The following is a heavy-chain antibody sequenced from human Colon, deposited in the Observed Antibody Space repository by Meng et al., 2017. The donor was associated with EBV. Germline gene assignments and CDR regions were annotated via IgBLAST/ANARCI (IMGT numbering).Heavy chain of an antibody. CDR1: GGSISSVYW. V-gene: IGHV4-4*02. Sequence: VQLQGSGAGMVKPSATLSLTCAVSGGSISSVYWWTWVRQSPGKGLEWIGEIYHSGSTNYNPSLKSRVTISVDKSKNQFSLKLTSVTAADTAVYYCARGGYYSFDYWGQRTLVTVSS. CDR2: IYHSGST. CDR3: ARGGYYSFDY. J-gene: IGHJ4*02. D-gene: IGHD5-18*01.